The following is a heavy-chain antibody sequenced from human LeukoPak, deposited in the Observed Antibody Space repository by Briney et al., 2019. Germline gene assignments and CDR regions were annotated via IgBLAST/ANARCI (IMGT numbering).Heavy chain of an antibody. D-gene: IGHD3-10*01. CDR3: ASHRRISWFLDY. Sequence: PSETLSLTCTVSGGSISSSTYYGGWIRHPPGKGLEWIGSMYYSGSTYYNPSLKSRVTISVDTSKNEFSLKLRSVTAADTAVYYCASHRRISWFLDYWGQGTLVTVSS. CDR2: MYYSGST. J-gene: IGHJ4*02. CDR1: GGSISSSTYY. V-gene: IGHV4-39*01.